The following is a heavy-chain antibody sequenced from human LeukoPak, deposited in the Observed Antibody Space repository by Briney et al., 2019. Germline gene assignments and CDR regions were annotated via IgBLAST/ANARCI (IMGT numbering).Heavy chain of an antibody. CDR1: GGSISSYY. D-gene: IGHD5-18*01. CDR2: IYYSGST. CDR3: ARGGYSYGYDDDFDY. J-gene: IGHJ4*02. V-gene: IGHV4-59*01. Sequence: SETLSLTCTVSGGSISSYYWSWIRQPPGKGLEWIGYIYYSGSTNYNPSLKSRVTISVDTAKNQFSLKLGSVTAADTAVYYCARGGYSYGYDDDFDYWGQGTLVTVSS.